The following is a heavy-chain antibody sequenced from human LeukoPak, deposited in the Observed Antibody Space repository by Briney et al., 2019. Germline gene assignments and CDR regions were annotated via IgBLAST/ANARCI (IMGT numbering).Heavy chain of an antibody. CDR2: MNPNSGNT. CDR1: GYTFTSYD. CDR3: ARRYSSGWYNWFDP. D-gene: IGHD6-19*01. V-gene: IGHV1-8*01. Sequence: ASVKVSCKASGYTFTSYDINWVRQATGQGLEWMGWMNPNSGNTGYAQKFQGRVTMTRNTSISTAYMELSSLRSEDTAVYYCARRYSSGWYNWFDPWGQGTLVTVSS. J-gene: IGHJ5*02.